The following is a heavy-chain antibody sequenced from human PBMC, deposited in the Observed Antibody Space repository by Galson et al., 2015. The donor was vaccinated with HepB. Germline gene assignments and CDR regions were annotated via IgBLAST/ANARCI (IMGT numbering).Heavy chain of an antibody. CDR1: GFTVSNNY. Sequence: SLRLSCAASGFTVSNNYMSWVRQVAGKGLEWVAIIYSAGRPDYADSVKGRFTISRDNSKNTLYLQMSSLRAEDTARYYCARDPGICAASTGWGRGTLVTGSS. J-gene: IGHJ4*02. V-gene: IGHV3-66*02. CDR2: IYSAGRP. D-gene: IGHD2-15*01. CDR3: ARDPGICAASTG.